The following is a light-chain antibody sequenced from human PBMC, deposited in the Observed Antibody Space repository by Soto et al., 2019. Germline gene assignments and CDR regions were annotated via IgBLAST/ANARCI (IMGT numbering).Light chain of an antibody. CDR3: QSFDSSLGLGV. CDR1: DSNIGAGYD. J-gene: IGLJ2*01. CDR2: GNR. V-gene: IGLV1-40*01. Sequence: QSVLTQSPSVSGAPGQSITISCTGSDSNIGAGYDVHWYQKLPGAAPKLLIFGNRNRPSGVPDRFSGSKSGTSASLAITGLQAEDESDYYRQSFDSSLGLGVFGGGTKVTVL.